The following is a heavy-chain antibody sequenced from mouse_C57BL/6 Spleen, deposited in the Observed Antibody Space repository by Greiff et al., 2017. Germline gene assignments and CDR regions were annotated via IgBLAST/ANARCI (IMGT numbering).Heavy chain of an antibody. D-gene: IGHD4-1*01. CDR2: ISSGGSYT. CDR3: ARPGTGNYFDY. J-gene: IGHJ2*01. CDR1: GFTFSSYG. V-gene: IGHV5-6*01. Sequence: EVKLVESGGDLVKPGGSLKLSCAASGFTFSSYGMSWVRQTPDKRLEWVATISSGGSYTYYPDSVKGRFTISRDNAKNTLYLQMSSLKSEDTAMYYCARPGTGNYFDYWGQGTTLTVSS.